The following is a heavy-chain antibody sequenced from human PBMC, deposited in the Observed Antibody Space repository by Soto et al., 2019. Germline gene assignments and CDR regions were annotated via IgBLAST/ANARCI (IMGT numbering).Heavy chain of an antibody. CDR1: VGTFSSYA. J-gene: IGHJ4*02. D-gene: IGHD3-16*01. V-gene: IGHV1-69*05. CDR2: IIPSFGTA. Sequence: SSLKVSCHASVGTFSSYAISCVRQAPGQGLEWTGGIIPSFGTANYAQKFQGRVTITTDKSTSTAYMELSSLRSEDTAVYYCARSPSSAPPSLIFDYWGQGTLVTVSS. CDR3: ARSPSSAPPSLIFDY.